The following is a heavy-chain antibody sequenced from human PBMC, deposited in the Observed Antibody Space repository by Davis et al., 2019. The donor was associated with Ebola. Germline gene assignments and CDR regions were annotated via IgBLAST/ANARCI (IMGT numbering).Heavy chain of an antibody. J-gene: IGHJ4*02. CDR1: GYTFTSYA. Sequence: ASVKVSCKASGYTFTSYAMHWVRQAPGQRLEWMGWINAGNGNTKYSQKFQGRVTITRATSASTAYMELSSLRSEDTAVYYCARGSGSRIIWFRESHFDYWGQGTLVTVSS. CDR2: INAGNGNT. V-gene: IGHV1-3*01. D-gene: IGHD3-10*01. CDR3: ARGSGSRIIWFRESHFDY.